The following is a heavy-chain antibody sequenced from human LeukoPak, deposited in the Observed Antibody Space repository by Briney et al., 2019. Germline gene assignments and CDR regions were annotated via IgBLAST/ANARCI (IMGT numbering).Heavy chain of an antibody. Sequence: SQTLSLTCTVSGGSISSGGYYWSWIRQHPGKGLEWIGYIYYSGSTYYNPSLKSRVTISVDTFKNQFSLKLSSVTAADTAVYYCARGSHSSAPFDPWGQGTLVTVSS. J-gene: IGHJ5*02. CDR2: IYYSGST. V-gene: IGHV4-31*03. CDR3: ARGSHSSAPFDP. D-gene: IGHD6-19*01. CDR1: GGSISSGGYY.